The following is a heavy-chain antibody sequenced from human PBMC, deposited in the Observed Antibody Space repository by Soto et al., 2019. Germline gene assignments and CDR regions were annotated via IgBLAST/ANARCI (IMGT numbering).Heavy chain of an antibody. CDR2: IIPIFGTA. CDR3: ARVRDPKLRFLEWSSNDYYYGMDV. Sequence: SVKVSCKASGGTFSSYAISWVRQAPGQGLEWVGGIIPIFGTANYAQKFQGRVTITADESTSTAYMELSSLRSEDTAVYYCARVRDPKLRFLEWSSNDYYYGMDVWGQGTTVTVSS. CDR1: GGTFSSYA. D-gene: IGHD3-3*01. V-gene: IGHV1-69*13. J-gene: IGHJ6*02.